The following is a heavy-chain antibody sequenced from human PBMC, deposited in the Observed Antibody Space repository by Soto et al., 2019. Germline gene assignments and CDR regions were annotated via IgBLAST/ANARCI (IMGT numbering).Heavy chain of an antibody. J-gene: IGHJ6*03. D-gene: IGHD1-1*01. Sequence: QVQLVQSGAEVKKPGASVKVSCKASGYTFTSYGISWVRQAPGQGLEWMGWVGAYNGNTNYAQEIQGRVTMTTDTTTSTAYLELRSLRSHASAVYYCTRLFNWLDLRGDYYYYMHDWGKGTTVTVSS. CDR2: VGAYNGNT. CDR1: GYTFTSYG. CDR3: TRLFNWLDLRGDYYYYMHD. V-gene: IGHV1-18*01.